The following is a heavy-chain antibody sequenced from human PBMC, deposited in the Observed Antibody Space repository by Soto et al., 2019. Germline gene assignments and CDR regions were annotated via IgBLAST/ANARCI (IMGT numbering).Heavy chain of an antibody. CDR3: ARGPRYCSGGSCYYRYGMDV. J-gene: IGHJ6*02. CDR1: GGSFSGYY. D-gene: IGHD2-15*01. V-gene: IGHV4-34*01. CDR2: INHSGST. Sequence: QVQLQQWGAGLLKPSETLSLTCAVYGGSFSGYYWSWIRQPPGKGLEWIGEINHSGSTNYNPSLKSRVTISVDTSKNQFSLKLSSVTAADTAVYYCARGPRYCSGGSCYYRYGMDVWGQGTTFTVSS.